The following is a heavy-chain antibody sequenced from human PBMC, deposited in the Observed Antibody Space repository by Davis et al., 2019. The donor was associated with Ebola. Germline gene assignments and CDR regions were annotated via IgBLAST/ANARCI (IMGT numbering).Heavy chain of an antibody. CDR3: ARGGGSSKRTMGY. CDR2: INPNSGGT. V-gene: IGHV1-2*04. J-gene: IGHJ4*02. D-gene: IGHD1-26*01. CDR1: GYTFTGYY. Sequence: ASVKVYCKASGYTFTGYYMHWVRQAPGQGLEWMGWINPNSGGTTYAQKFQGWVTMTRDTSISTAYMGLSRLRSDDTAVYYCARGGGSSKRTMGYWGQGTLVTVSS.